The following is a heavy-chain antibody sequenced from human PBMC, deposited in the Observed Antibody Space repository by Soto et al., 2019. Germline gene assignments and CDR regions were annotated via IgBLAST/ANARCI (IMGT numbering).Heavy chain of an antibody. J-gene: IGHJ6*02. Sequence: PGGSLRLSCAASGFTFSSCAMGWVRQAPGKGLEWVSDFIDSGGTTYYADSVKGRFTISRDNSKSTLYLQMNSLRAEDTALYYCAKGRSYYYYYGVDVWGQGTTVTVSS. CDR2: FIDSGGTT. V-gene: IGHV3-23*01. CDR3: AKGRSYYYYYGVDV. CDR1: GFTFSSCA.